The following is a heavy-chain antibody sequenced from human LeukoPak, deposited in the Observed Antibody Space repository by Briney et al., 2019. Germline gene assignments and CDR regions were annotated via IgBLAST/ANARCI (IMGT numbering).Heavy chain of an antibody. V-gene: IGHV4-38-2*02. J-gene: IGHJ4*02. CDR2: FYHSGSP. D-gene: IGHD3-9*01. CDR1: GYSISSGYY. CDR3: ARVESETYFDIVTHVIQY. Sequence: KPSETLSLTCHVSGYSISSGYYWGWIRQPPGKGLEWIGTFYHSGSPYYNPSLKGRVAISVDTSKNQFSLRLSSVTAADTAVYYCARVESETYFDIVTHVIQYWGQGTLVTVSS.